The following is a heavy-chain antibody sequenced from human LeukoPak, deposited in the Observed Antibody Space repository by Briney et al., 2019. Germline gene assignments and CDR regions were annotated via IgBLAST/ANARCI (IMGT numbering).Heavy chain of an antibody. CDR2: IWYDGSNK. J-gene: IGHJ4*02. CDR1: GYTFTGYY. V-gene: IGHV3-33*01. D-gene: IGHD5-18*01. CDR3: AREGKYSYGPFDY. Sequence: GASVKVSCKAFGYTFTGYYLHWVRQAPGKGLEWVAVIWYDGSNKYYADSVKGRFTISRDNSKNTLFLRMNSLRAEDTAVYYCAREGKYSYGPFDYWGQGTLVTVSS.